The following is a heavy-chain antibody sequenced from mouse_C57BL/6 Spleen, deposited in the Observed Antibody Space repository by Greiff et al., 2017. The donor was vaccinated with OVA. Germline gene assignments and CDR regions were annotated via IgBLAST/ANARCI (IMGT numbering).Heavy chain of an antibody. CDR2: ISLKSDNYAT. CDR1: GFTFSNYW. CDR3: TFYYGSSVYYYAMDY. V-gene: IGHV6-3*01. Sequence: EVMLVESGGGLVQPGGSMKLSCVASGFTFSNYWMNWVRQSPEQGLEWVAQISLKSDNYATHYADSVKGRLTISRDDSKSSIYLQMHNLRAEDTGIYDCTFYYGSSVYYYAMDYWGQGTSVTVSS. J-gene: IGHJ4*01. D-gene: IGHD1-1*01.